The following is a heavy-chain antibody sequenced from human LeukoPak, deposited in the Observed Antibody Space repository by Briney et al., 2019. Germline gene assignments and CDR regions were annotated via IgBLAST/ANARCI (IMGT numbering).Heavy chain of an antibody. Sequence: ASVKVSCKASGGTFSSYAISWVRQAPGQGLEWMGWINPNSGGTNYAQKFQGRVTMTRDTSISTAYMELSRLRSDDTAVYYCARAVSRRGDYWGQGTLVTVSS. D-gene: IGHD2-2*01. CDR1: GGTFSSYA. J-gene: IGHJ4*02. V-gene: IGHV1-2*02. CDR2: INPNSGGT. CDR3: ARAVSRRGDY.